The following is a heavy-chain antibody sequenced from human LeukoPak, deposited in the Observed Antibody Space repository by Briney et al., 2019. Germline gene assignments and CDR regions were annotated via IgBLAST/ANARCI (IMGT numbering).Heavy chain of an antibody. J-gene: IGHJ4*02. D-gene: IGHD3-3*01. CDR3: ASSGEYYDFWSALLWDY. CDR2: INPNSGGA. V-gene: IGHV1-2*02. Sequence: ASVKVSCKASGYTFTGYYMHWVRQAPGQGLEWMGWINPNSGGANYAQKFQGRVTMTRDTSISTAYMELSRLRSDDTAGYYCASSGEYYDFWSALLWDYWGQGTLVTVSS. CDR1: GYTFTGYY.